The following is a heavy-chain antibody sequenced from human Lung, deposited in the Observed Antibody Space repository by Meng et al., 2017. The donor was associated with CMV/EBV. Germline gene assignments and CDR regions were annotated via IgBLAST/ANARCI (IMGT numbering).Heavy chain of an antibody. V-gene: IGHV3-23*03. CDR3: VKGAAGLAP. J-gene: IGHJ4*02. D-gene: IGHD3/OR15-3a*01. CDR1: GFTFTSYG. CDR2: IYNDGSRT. Sequence: GGSLRLSCAASGFTFTSYGMSWVRRAPGKGLEWVSLIYNDGSRTYYADSVKGRFTISRDNSKNTVSLQMNNLRVEDSAVYYCVKGAAGLAPWGQGTLVTVSS.